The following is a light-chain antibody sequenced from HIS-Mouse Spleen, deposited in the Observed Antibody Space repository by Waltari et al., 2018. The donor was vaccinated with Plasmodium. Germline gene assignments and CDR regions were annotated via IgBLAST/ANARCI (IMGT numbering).Light chain of an antibody. J-gene: IGKJ3*01. V-gene: IGKV3-15*01. CDR1: QSVSSN. CDR3: QQYNNWSFT. CDR2: GAS. Sequence: EILMTHSPATLSVSPGERATLSCRASQSVSSNLAWYQQKPGQAPRFLIYGASTRATGIPARFSGSGSGTEFTLTISSLQSEDFAVYYCQQYNNWSFTFGPGTKVDIK.